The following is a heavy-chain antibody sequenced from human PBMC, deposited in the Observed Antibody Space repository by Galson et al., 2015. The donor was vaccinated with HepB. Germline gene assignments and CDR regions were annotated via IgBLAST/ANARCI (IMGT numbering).Heavy chain of an antibody. CDR2: ISYDGSNK. CDR1: GFTFSSYG. V-gene: IGHV3-30*18. Sequence: SLRLSCAASGFTFSSYGMHWVRQAPGKGLEWVAVISYDGSNKYYADSVKGRFTISRDNSKNTLYLQMNSLRAEDTAVYYCAKGGSGSYSYRDLFDYWGQGTLVTVSS. D-gene: IGHD3-10*01. J-gene: IGHJ4*02. CDR3: AKGGSGSYSYRDLFDY.